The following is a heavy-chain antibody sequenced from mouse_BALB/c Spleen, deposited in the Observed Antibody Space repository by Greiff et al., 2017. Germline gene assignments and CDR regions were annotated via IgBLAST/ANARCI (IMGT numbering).Heavy chain of an antibody. V-gene: IGHV1S22*01. J-gene: IGHJ4*01. Sequence: LQQPGSELVRPGASVKLSCKASGYTFTSYWMHWVKQRHGQGLEWIGNIHPGSGSTNYDEKFKSKGTLTVDTSSSTAYMHLSSLTSEDSAVYYCVGGYGIYAMDYWGQGTSVTVSS. CDR3: VGGYGIYAMDY. CDR1: GYTFTSYW. CDR2: IHPGSGST. D-gene: IGHD2-10*02.